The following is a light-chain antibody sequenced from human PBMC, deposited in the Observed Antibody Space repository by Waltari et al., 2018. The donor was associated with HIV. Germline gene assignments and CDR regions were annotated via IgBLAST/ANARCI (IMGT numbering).Light chain of an antibody. CDR3: VTWDDSLRGVV. CDR1: TSNIGSIY. Sequence: SVVTQPPSASGTPGQRVTISCSGNTSNIGSIYVFWYQHLPGTAPKLLIHRNDQRPSGVPDRFSGSTSGTSASLAISGLRSEDEADYYCVTWDDSLRGVVFGGGTKVAVL. J-gene: IGLJ2*01. V-gene: IGLV1-47*01. CDR2: RND.